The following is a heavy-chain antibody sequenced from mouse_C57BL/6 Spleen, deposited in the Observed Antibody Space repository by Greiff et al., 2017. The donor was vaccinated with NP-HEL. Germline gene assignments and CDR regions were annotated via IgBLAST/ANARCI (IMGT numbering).Heavy chain of an antibody. CDR1: GYTFTSYW. CDR2: IYPGSGST. J-gene: IGHJ2*01. V-gene: IGHV1-55*01. D-gene: IGHD1-1*01. Sequence: VQLQQSGAELVKPGASVKMSCKASGYTFTSYWITWVKQRPGQGLEWIGDIYPGSGSTNYNEKFKSKATLTVETSSSTAYMQLSSLTSEDSAVYYCAYYYGSSPYYFDYWGQGTTLTVSS. CDR3: AYYYGSSPYYFDY.